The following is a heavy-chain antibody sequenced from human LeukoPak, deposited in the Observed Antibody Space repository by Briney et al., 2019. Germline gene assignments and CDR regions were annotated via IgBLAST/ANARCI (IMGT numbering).Heavy chain of an antibody. CDR3: ARGSPYDFWSGYYTRGRYYYYMDV. V-gene: IGHV4-34*01. CDR2: INHSGST. Sequence: SETLSLTCAVYGGSFSGYYWSWIRQPPGKGLEWIGEINHSGSTNYNQSLKSRVTISVDTSKNQFSLKLSSVTAADTAVYYCARGSPYDFWSGYYTRGRYYYYMDVWGKGTTVTVSS. CDR1: GGSFSGYY. D-gene: IGHD3-3*01. J-gene: IGHJ6*03.